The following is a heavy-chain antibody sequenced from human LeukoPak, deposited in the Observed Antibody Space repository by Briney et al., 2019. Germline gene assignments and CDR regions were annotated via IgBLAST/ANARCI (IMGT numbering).Heavy chain of an antibody. D-gene: IGHD4-23*01. Sequence: PGGSLRLSCAASGFTFSSYSMNWVRQAPGKGLEWVSYISSSSSTIYYADSVKGRFTISRDNAKNSLYLQMNSLRVEDTAVYYCAKDRHYGGNRAHFDYWGQGTLVTVSS. J-gene: IGHJ4*02. CDR3: AKDRHYGGNRAHFDY. V-gene: IGHV3-48*04. CDR2: ISSSSSTI. CDR1: GFTFSSYS.